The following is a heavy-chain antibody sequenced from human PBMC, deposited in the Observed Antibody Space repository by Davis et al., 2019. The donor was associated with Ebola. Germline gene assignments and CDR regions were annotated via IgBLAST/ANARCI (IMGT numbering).Heavy chain of an antibody. CDR3: SEGWLAS. D-gene: IGHD3-10*01. CDR1: GFSISVSD. CDR2: ISGNNGAT. Sequence: PGGSLRLSCAASGFSISVSDMSWLRQAPGKGLEWISYISGNNGATYYADSVRGRFTISRDTAKNSLYLQMNNLRDEDTAVYYCSEGWLASWGQGILVTVSS. J-gene: IGHJ4*02. V-gene: IGHV3-48*02.